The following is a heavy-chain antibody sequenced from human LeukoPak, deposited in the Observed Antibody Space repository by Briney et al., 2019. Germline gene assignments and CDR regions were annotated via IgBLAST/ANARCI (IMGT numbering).Heavy chain of an antibody. CDR2: ISYDGTNE. CDR3: ARARSGSYAYFDY. J-gene: IGHJ4*02. CDR1: GFTFSTYA. D-gene: IGHD1-26*01. V-gene: IGHV3-30-3*01. Sequence: GGSLRLSCAASGFTFSTYAMCWVRQAPGMGLEWMGIISYDGTNEYYADSVKGRLTVSRDNSKNTVYPQMNSLRPEDTAVYYCARARSGSYAYFDYWGQGTLVTVPS.